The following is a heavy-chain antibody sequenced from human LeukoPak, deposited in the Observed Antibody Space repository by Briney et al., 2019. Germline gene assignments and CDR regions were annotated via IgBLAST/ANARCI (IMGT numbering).Heavy chain of an antibody. J-gene: IGHJ6*02. Sequence: SETLSLTCAVYGGSFSGNYWSWIRQPPGKGLEWIGEINHSGSTNYNPSLKSRVTISVDTSKNQFSLKLSSVTAADTAVYYCAGGHSSGYYYAYYYGMDVWGQGTTVTVSS. CDR1: GGSFSGNY. CDR3: AGGHSSGYYYAYYYGMDV. D-gene: IGHD3-22*01. V-gene: IGHV4-34*01. CDR2: INHSGST.